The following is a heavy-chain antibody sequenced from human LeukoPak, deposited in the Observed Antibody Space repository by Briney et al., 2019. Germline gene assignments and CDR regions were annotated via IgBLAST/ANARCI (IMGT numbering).Heavy chain of an antibody. V-gene: IGHV4-59*01. J-gene: IGHJ5*02. CDR2: IYYRGST. D-gene: IGHD6-13*01. CDR3: ARDQGSSWYGGWFDP. Sequence: SETLSLTCTVSGGSISSYYWSWIRQPPGKGLEWIGYIYYRGSTNYNPSLKSRVTISVDTSKNQFSLKLSSVTAADTAVYYCARDQGSSWYGGWFDPWGQGTLVTVSS. CDR1: GGSISSYY.